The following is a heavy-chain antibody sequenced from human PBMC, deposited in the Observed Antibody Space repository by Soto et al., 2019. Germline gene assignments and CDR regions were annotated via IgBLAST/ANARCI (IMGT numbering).Heavy chain of an antibody. CDR3: ARALAADDGRYYLARDV. CDR1: GFTFRSHW. CDR2: ISTDGSDT. D-gene: IGHD1-26*01. Sequence: EVQLVESGGGLVQPGGSLRLSCAASGFTFRSHWMHWVRQGKGKGLVWVSRISTDGSDTSYADSVKGRFTISRDNAKNTLFLEMNSLRGEDTGVYYCARALAADDGRYYLARDVGGQGTTVTVSS. V-gene: IGHV3-74*01. J-gene: IGHJ6*02.